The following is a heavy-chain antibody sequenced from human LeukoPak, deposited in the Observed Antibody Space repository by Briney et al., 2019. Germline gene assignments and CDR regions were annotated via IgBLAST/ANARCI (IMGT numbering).Heavy chain of an antibody. CDR3: ARQGPGYCGSTSCYGVDY. CDR1: GYTFTGYY. Sequence: GASVKVSCKASGYTFTGYYMHWVRQAPGQGLEWMGWINTNTGNPTYAQGFTGRFVFSLDTSVSTAYLQISSLKGEDTAIYYCARQGPGYCGSTSCYGVDYWGQGTLVTVSS. V-gene: IGHV7-4-1*02. J-gene: IGHJ4*02. CDR2: INTNTGNP. D-gene: IGHD2-2*01.